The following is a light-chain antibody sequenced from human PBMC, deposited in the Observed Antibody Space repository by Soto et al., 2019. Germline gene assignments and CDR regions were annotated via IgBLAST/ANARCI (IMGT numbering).Light chain of an antibody. Sequence: QSVLTQPPSVSGAPGQRVTISCTGSSSNVGAGRDVHWYRQLPGAAPKFLIYSNNQRPSGVPGRFSDSKSGTSASLAISGLQSEDEADYYCASWDDSLNGVVFGGGTKLTVL. J-gene: IGLJ2*01. CDR1: SSNVGAGRD. CDR3: ASWDDSLNGVV. CDR2: SNN. V-gene: IGLV1-40*01.